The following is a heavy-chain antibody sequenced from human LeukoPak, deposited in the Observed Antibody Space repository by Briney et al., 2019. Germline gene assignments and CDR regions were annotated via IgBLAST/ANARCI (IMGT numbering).Heavy chain of an antibody. CDR1: GYTFSTYY. D-gene: IGHD3-22*01. V-gene: IGHV1-46*01. CDR2: LNPRSGTT. CDR3: AKDFQAVGYSGYYFAHDAFDI. Sequence: ASVKVSCKASGYTFSTYYMHWVRQAPGQGLGWMGFLNPRSGTTTYAQKFQGRVTMTRDTSTSTVYMGLSSLRSEDTAVYYCAKDFQAVGYSGYYFAHDAFDIWGQGTMVTVSS. J-gene: IGHJ3*02.